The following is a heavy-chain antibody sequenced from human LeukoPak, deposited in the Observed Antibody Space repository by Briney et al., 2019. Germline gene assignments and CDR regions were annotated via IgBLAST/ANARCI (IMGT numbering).Heavy chain of an antibody. Sequence: SGGSLRLSCAASGFTFNSYWMHWVRQAPGKGLVWVSRIKGDGSTTSYADSVKGRFTISRDNAKNTLYLQMNSLRAEDTAVYYCGRGDYVGDYWGQGTLVTVSS. J-gene: IGHJ4*02. CDR2: IKGDGSTT. CDR1: GFTFNSYW. D-gene: IGHD4-17*01. V-gene: IGHV3-74*01. CDR3: GRGDYVGDY.